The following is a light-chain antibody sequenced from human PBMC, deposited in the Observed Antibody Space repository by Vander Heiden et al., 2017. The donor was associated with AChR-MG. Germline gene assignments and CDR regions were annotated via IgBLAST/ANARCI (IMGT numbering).Light chain of an antibody. J-gene: IGKJ5*01. CDR1: QSFSSSY. Sequence: EIVLTQSPGTLSLSPGERATLSCRASQSFSSSYLAWYQQKPGQAPRLLIYGASRRATGIPDRFSGSGSGTDFTLTISRLEPEDFAVYYCQQYATSPLTFGQGTRLEIK. CDR3: QQYATSPLT. V-gene: IGKV3-20*01. CDR2: GAS.